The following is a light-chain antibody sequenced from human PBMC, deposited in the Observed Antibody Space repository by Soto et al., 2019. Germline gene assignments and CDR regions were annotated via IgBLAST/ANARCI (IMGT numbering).Light chain of an antibody. CDR3: SSYTSSSTVV. Sequence: QSALTQPASVSGSPGQSITISCTGTSSDVGGYNYVSWYQQHPGKVPKVLIYDASNRPSGVSYRFSGATSGNTASLTISGLQAEDEADYYWSSYTSSSTVVFGGGTKLTVL. CDR1: SSDVGGYNY. J-gene: IGLJ2*01. CDR2: DAS. V-gene: IGLV2-14*01.